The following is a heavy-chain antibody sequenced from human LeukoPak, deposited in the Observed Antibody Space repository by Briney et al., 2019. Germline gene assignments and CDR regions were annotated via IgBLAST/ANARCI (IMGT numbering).Heavy chain of an antibody. V-gene: IGHV3-53*01. J-gene: IGHJ4*02. CDR3: AREASWTLDY. CDR2: IYSDSST. Sequence: PGGSLRLSYAASGFTVSTNFMSWVRQAPGKGLEWVALIYSDSSTYYADSVKGRFTIFRDNSKNTLYLQMNSLRAEDTAVYYCAREASWTLDYWGQGTLVTVSS. D-gene: IGHD3/OR15-3a*01. CDR1: GFTVSTNF.